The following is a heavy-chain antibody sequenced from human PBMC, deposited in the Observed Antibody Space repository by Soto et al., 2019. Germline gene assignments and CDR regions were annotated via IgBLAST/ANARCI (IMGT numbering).Heavy chain of an antibody. V-gene: IGHV3-23*01. CDR2: ISGSGGST. Sequence: PGGSLRLSCAASGFTFSSYAMSWVRQAPGKGLERVSTISGSGGSTYYADYVKGRFTISRDNAKNSLYLQMNSLRAEDTAEYYWARVVDYCDPYYYYGLDVWGQGTTVTVSS. D-gene: IGHD3-22*01. CDR1: GFTFSSYA. CDR3: ARVVDYCDPYYYYGLDV. J-gene: IGHJ6*02.